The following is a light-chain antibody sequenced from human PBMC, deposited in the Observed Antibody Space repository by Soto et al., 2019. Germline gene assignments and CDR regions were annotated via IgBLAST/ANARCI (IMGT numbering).Light chain of an antibody. CDR3: HQYHSSPWT. CDR1: QSILYSSNNKNY. Sequence: VMTQSPDSLAVSLGERATINCKSSQSILYSSNNKNYLAWYQQKPGQPPKLLIYWASTRASGVPDRFSGSGSGPDFTLTISSLQAEDVALYFCHQYHSSPWTFGQGTKVEIK. J-gene: IGKJ1*01. CDR2: WAS. V-gene: IGKV4-1*01.